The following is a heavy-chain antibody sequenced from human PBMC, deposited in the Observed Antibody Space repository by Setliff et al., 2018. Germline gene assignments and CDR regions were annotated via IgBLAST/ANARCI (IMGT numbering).Heavy chain of an antibody. CDR3: ARGPPDFVVVPAAAKFDY. V-gene: IGHV1-18*01. CDR2: NSV. Sequence: ASVKASCKTSGYSFTNYGINWVRQAPGQGLEWMGWNSVYAREFQGRVTMTIDTPTSTAYMELRSLRSDDTAVYYCARGPPDFVVVPAAAKFDYWGPGTLVTVSS. D-gene: IGHD2-2*01. CDR1: GYSFTNYG. J-gene: IGHJ4*02.